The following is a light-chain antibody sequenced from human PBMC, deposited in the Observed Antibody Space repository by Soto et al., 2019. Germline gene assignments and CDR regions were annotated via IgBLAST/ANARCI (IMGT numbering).Light chain of an antibody. V-gene: IGKV3-20*01. CDR3: QQYGGSPPGYV. J-gene: IGKJ2*01. CDR2: DVT. CDR1: ESVSASY. Sequence: EMVMTQSPATLSVSPGERATLSCRASESVSASYLAWYQQKPGQSPRLLIYDVTSRAAGIPDRFSGTGSGTDFTLTINSLEPEDFAVYFCQQYGGSPPGYVFGQGTKLEIK.